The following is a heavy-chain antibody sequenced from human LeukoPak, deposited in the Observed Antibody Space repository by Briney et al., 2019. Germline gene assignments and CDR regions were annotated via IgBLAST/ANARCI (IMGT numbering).Heavy chain of an antibody. V-gene: IGHV3-30-3*01. CDR1: GFTFSSYA. J-gene: IGHJ4*02. Sequence: GGSLRLSCAASGFTFSSYAMHWVRQAPGKGLEWVAVISYDGSNKYYADSVKGRFTISRDNSKNTLYLQMNSPRAEDTAVYYCARSWYFDYWGQGTLVTVSS. CDR3: ARSWYFDY. CDR2: ISYDGSNK.